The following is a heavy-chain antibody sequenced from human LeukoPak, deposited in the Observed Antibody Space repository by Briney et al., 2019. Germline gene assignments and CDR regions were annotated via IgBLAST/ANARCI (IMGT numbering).Heavy chain of an antibody. D-gene: IGHD2-21*02. CDR3: ARSPCGGDCYIDY. Sequence: PSETLSLTCTVSGGSISSYYWSWIRQPPGKGLEWIGYVYYSGSTNYNPSLKSRVTISVDTSKNQFSLKLSSVTAADTAVYYCARSPCGGDCYIDYWGQGTLVTVSS. CDR2: VYYSGST. J-gene: IGHJ4*02. V-gene: IGHV4-59*01. CDR1: GGSISSYY.